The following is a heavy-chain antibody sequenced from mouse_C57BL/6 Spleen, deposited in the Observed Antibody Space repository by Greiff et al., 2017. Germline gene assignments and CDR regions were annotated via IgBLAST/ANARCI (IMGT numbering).Heavy chain of an antibody. J-gene: IGHJ4*01. CDR3: TRTVVAHYAMDY. CDR2: IDPETGGT. CDR1: GYTFTDYE. D-gene: IGHD1-1*01. Sequence: VQLQQSGAELVRPGASVTLSCKASGYTFTDYEMHWVKQTPVHGLEWIGAIDPETGGTAYNQKFKGKAILTADKSSSTAYMELRSLTSEDSAVYYCTRTVVAHYAMDYWGQGTSVTVSS. V-gene: IGHV1-15*01.